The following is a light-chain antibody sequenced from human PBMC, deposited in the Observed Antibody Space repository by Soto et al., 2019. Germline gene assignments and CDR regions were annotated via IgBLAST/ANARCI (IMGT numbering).Light chain of an antibody. J-gene: IGLJ7*01. V-gene: IGLV2-11*01. CDR2: DVS. CDR1: SSDVGGYNY. Sequence: QSALTQPRSVSGSPGQSVTISCTGTSSDVGGYNYVSWYQQHPGKAPKLMIYDVSKRPSGVPDRFSGSKSGNTASLTISGLQAEDEADYYCCSYAGSYTFVFGGGTQLPSS. CDR3: CSYAGSYTFV.